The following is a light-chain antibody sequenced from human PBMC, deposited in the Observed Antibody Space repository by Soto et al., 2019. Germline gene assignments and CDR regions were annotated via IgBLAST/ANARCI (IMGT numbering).Light chain of an antibody. CDR2: DAS. CDR1: QSVSSY. Sequence: EIVLTQSPATLSLSPGERATLSCRASQSVSSYLAWYQQKPGQAPRLLIYDASNRATGIPARFSGSGSGTDFTLTTRSLEPEDFALYYCQQRSNWPRTFGQGTKVEIK. J-gene: IGKJ1*01. CDR3: QQRSNWPRT. V-gene: IGKV3-11*01.